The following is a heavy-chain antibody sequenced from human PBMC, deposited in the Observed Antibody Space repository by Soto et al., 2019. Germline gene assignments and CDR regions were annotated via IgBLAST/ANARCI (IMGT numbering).Heavy chain of an antibody. CDR3: ARANDFWSPRYYYGMDV. CDR1: GYAFTSYD. CDR2: MNPNSGNT. Sequence: ASMKVSCKPSGYAFTSYDINWVRQATGQGLEWMGWMNPNSGNTGYAQKFQFRVTMTSDSSISTAYMELSSLRSEDTAVYYCARANDFWSPRYYYGMDVWGQGTTVTVSS. D-gene: IGHD3-3*01. J-gene: IGHJ6*02. V-gene: IGHV1-8*01.